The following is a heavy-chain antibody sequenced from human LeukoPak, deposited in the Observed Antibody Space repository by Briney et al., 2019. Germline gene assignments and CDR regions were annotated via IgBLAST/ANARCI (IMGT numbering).Heavy chain of an antibody. J-gene: IGHJ4*02. CDR1: GFTFSTYA. Sequence: GGSLRLSCAASGFTFSTYAMTWVRQAPGKGLEWVSSITDRGGDTYFADSVKGRFTLSRDNSKNMLYLQMNSLRAEDTAVYYCAKGKRGNCDYWGQGALVTVSS. CDR3: AKGKRGNCDY. D-gene: IGHD1-26*01. V-gene: IGHV3-23*01. CDR2: ITDRGGDT.